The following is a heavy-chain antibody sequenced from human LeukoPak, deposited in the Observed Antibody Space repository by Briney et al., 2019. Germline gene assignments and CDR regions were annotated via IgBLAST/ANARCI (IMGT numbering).Heavy chain of an antibody. D-gene: IGHD6-13*01. CDR2: IYYSGST. J-gene: IGHJ4*02. Sequence: PSETLSLTCTVSGGSISSSSYYWGWIRQPPGKGLEWIGSIYYSGSTYYNPSLKSRVTISVDTSKNQFSLKLSSVTAADTAVYYCARDVVHSSSWYPSRHFDYWGQGTLVTVSS. CDR1: GGSISSSSYY. CDR3: ARDVVHSSSWYPSRHFDY. V-gene: IGHV4-39*07.